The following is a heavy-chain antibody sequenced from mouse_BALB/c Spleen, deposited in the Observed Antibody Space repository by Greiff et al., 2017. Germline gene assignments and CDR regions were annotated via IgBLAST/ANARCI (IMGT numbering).Heavy chain of an antibody. V-gene: IGHV5-6-5*01. CDR2: ISSGGST. Sequence: EVKLVESGGGLVKPGGSLKLSCAASGFTFSSYAMSWVRQTPEKRLEWVASISSGGSTYYPDSVKGRFTISRDNARNILYLQMSSLRSEDTAMYYCARGKEGYAMDYWGQGTSVTVSS. CDR1: GFTFSSYA. J-gene: IGHJ4*01. CDR3: ARGKEGYAMDY.